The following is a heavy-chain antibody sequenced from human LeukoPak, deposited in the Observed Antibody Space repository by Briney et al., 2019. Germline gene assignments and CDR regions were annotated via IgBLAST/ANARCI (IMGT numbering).Heavy chain of an antibody. D-gene: IGHD3-10*01. Sequence: ASVKVSCKASGYTFTGYYMHWVRQAPGQGLEWMGRINPNSGGTNYAQKFQGRVTMTRDTSISTAYMELSRLRSNDTAVYYCAGPRYGSGSYYNADFFDYWGQGTLVTVSS. J-gene: IGHJ4*02. CDR1: GYTFTGYY. CDR2: INPNSGGT. CDR3: AGPRYGSGSYYNADFFDY. V-gene: IGHV1-2*06.